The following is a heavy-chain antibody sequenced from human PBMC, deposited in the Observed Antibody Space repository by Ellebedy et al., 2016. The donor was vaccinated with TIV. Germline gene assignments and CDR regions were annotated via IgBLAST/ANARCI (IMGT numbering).Heavy chain of an antibody. CDR3: TSGWDY. Sequence: ASVKVSXKASGYTFTGNEINWVRQAGGQGLEWMGWMSLDSGDIGFAEKFRGRLIMTGDTSISTAYMELTSLTSEDSAVYYCTSGWDYWGQGTLVTVSS. J-gene: IGHJ4*02. CDR2: MSLDSGDI. CDR1: GYTFTGNE. V-gene: IGHV1-8*01.